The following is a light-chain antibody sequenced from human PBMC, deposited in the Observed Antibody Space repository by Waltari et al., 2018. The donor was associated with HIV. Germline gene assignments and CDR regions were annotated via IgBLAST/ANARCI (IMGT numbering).Light chain of an antibody. V-gene: IGKV1-6*01. CDR3: QQYFAYPRT. J-gene: IGKJ3*01. CDR2: VAS. Sequence: IQITQSPASLSASVGGRVTITCRAIQHIGNDLAWYQQKPGKAPEVLMYVASNVQVDVPSRFSCRRHGTDFTVTISCLQPEDFAAYFCQQYFAYPRTFGQGTRVEIK. CDR1: QHIGND.